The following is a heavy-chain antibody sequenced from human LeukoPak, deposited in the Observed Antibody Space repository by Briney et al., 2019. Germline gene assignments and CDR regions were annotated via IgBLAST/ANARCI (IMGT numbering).Heavy chain of an antibody. D-gene: IGHD4-17*01. CDR2: IIVGSGAT. Sequence: GASVKVSCKTSGFTFSTSAVQWVRQARGQRLEWIGWIIVGSGATNYAQSLQGRFTIATDMSTNTAYMELSSLGSEDSAVYYCAAELYGVYTDCCTFHIWGQGTMVTVSS. CDR3: AAELYGVYTDCCTFHI. CDR1: GFTFSTSA. V-gene: IGHV1-58*01. J-gene: IGHJ3*02.